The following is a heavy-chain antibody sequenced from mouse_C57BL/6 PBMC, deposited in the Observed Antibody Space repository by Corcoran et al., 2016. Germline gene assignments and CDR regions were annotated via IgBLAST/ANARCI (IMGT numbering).Heavy chain of an antibody. V-gene: IGHV1-26*01. CDR3: ARSVYYGSTFDD. CDR2: INPNNGGT. CDR1: GYTFTDYY. Sequence: EVQLQQSGPELVKPGASVKISCKASGYTFTDYYMNWVKQSHGKSLEWIGDINPNNGGTSYNQKFKGKATLTVDKSSSTAYMELRSLTSEDSAVYYCARSVYYGSTFDDWGQGTTLTVSS. J-gene: IGHJ2*01. D-gene: IGHD1-1*01.